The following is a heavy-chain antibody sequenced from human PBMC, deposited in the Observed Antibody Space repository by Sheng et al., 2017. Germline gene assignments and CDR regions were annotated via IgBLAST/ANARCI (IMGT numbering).Heavy chain of an antibody. CDR1: GFTVSSSY. CDR3: AKVGRSGDLEC. J-gene: IGHJ4*02. CDR2: IYSGVST. V-gene: IGHV3-53*01. Sequence: EVQLVESGGGLIQDGGSLRLSCAASGFTVSSSYLSWVRQAPGKGLEWVSVIYSGVSTSYADSVKGRFTISRDNSKNTLYLQMNSLRAEDTAVYYCAKVGRSGDLECWGQGPWSP. D-gene: IGHD3-10*01.